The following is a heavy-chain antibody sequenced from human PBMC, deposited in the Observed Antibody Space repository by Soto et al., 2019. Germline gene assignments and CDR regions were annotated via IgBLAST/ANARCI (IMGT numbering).Heavy chain of an antibody. J-gene: IGHJ4*02. Sequence: GGSLRLSCTASGFTFGDYAMSWVRQAPGKGLEWVGFIRSKAYGGTTEYAASVKGRFTISRDDSKSIAYLQMNSLKTEDTAVYYCTRESLNGVCFDYWGQGTLVTVSS. CDR2: IRSKAYGGTT. CDR1: GFTFGDYA. D-gene: IGHD2-8*01. V-gene: IGHV3-49*04. CDR3: TRESLNGVCFDY.